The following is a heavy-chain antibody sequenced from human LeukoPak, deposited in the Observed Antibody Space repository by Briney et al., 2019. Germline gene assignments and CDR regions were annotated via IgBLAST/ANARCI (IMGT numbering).Heavy chain of an antibody. CDR1: GYTFTNLV. J-gene: IGHJ4*02. D-gene: IGHD1-1*01. V-gene: IGHV1-8*01. CDR3: ASNPPNTGDFYY. Sequence: ASVKVSCKTSGYTFTNLVINWLRQAPGQGLEWMGWMSPNSGDTGYAQKFQGRVSMTRDTSISTAYMELSSLRSEDTAVYYCASNPPNTGDFYYWGLGSLVTVSS. CDR2: MSPNSGDT.